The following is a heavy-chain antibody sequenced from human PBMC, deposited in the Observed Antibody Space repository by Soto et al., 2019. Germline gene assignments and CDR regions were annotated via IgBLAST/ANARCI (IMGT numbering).Heavy chain of an antibody. CDR1: GYTFTSYY. Sequence: ASVKVSCKASGYTFTSYYISWVREAPGQGLEWMGWISAYSGNTNYAQKLQGRVTMTTDTSTSTAYMELRRLRSDDTAVYYCARSASLRTGCFVYWGQRTIVTGFS. CDR3: ARSASLRTGCFVY. CDR2: ISAYSGNT. V-gene: IGHV1-18*04. J-gene: IGHJ4*01. D-gene: IGHD1-1*01.